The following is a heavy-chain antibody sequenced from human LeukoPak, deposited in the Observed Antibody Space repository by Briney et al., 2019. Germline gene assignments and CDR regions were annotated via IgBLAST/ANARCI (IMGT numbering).Heavy chain of an antibody. CDR1: GGSISSSSYY. Sequence: SETLSLTCTVSGGSISSSSYYWSWIRQPPGKGLEWIGEINHSGSTNYNPSLKSRVTISVDTSKNQFSLKLSSVTAADTAVYYCARRAGGWYPERWELGYYYYYYMDVWGKGTTVTGS. CDR2: INHSGST. CDR3: ARRAGGWYPERWELGYYYYYYMDV. D-gene: IGHD6-19*01. V-gene: IGHV4-39*07. J-gene: IGHJ6*03.